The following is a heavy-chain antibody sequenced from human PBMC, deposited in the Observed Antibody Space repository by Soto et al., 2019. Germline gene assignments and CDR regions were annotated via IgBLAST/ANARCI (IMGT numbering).Heavy chain of an antibody. CDR1: GGTFSSYD. D-gene: IGHD3-22*01. J-gene: IGHJ6*02. CDR2: IIPIFGTA. Sequence: QVQLVQSGAEVKKPGSSVKVSCKASGGTFSSYDISWVRQAPGQGREWMGVIIPIFGTANYAQKFQGRVTITADESTSTAYMELSSLRSDDTAVYYCARADSSGYSYYYYYGMDVWGQGTTVTVSS. V-gene: IGHV1-69*01. CDR3: ARADSSGYSYYYYYGMDV.